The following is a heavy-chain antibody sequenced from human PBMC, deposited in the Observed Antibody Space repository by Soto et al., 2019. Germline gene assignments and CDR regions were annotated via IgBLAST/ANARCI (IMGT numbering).Heavy chain of an antibody. CDR3: AKGGAIVAAGTRVYLYNAMDV. V-gene: IGHV1-2*02. D-gene: IGHD1-26*01. CDR2: SNPNSGDT. J-gene: IGHJ6*02. CDR1: GYTFTGYY. Sequence: ASVKVSCKASGYTFTGYYVHSVRQAPGQGXEGMGWSNPNSGDTYLAQRFQGRVTMNRDTSIGAAYMEQRGLTSDDTAEYYCAKGGAIVAAGTRVYLYNAMDVWGQGTTVTVSS.